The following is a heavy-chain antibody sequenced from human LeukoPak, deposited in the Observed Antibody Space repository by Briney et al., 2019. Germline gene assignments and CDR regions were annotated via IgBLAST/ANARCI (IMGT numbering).Heavy chain of an antibody. CDR1: GGTFSSYA. V-gene: IGHV1-69*04. Sequence: GASVKVSCKASGGTFSSYAISWVRQAPGQGLEWMGRLIPILGIANYAQKFQGRVTITADKSTSTAYMELSSLRSEDTAVYYCARDPNTAMDPYYYYGMDVWGQGTTVTVSS. CDR3: ARDPNTAMDPYYYYGMDV. J-gene: IGHJ6*02. CDR2: LIPILGIA. D-gene: IGHD5-18*01.